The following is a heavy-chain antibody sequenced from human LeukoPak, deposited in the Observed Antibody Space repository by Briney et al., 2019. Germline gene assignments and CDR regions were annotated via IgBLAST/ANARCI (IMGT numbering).Heavy chain of an antibody. D-gene: IGHD2-2*01. Sequence: ASVKVSCKASGGTFSSYAISWVRQATGQGLEWMGWMNPNSGNTGYAQKFQGRVTMTRNTSISTAYMELSSLRSEDTAVYYCARGNLYGTSCYFDPWGQGTLVTVSS. CDR1: GGTFSSYA. CDR3: ARGNLYGTSCYFDP. V-gene: IGHV1-8*02. J-gene: IGHJ5*02. CDR2: MNPNSGNT.